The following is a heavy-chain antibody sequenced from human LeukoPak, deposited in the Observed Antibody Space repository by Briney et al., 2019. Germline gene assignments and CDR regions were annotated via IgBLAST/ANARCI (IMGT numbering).Heavy chain of an antibody. CDR2: INHSGST. CDR3: ARCSWIPAVAGTTEGFDY. V-gene: IGHV4-34*01. Sequence: SETLSLTCAVSGGSFSGYYWSWIRQPPGKRLEWIGEINHSGSTNYNPSHKSRVTISVDTSKNQFSLKLSSVTAADTAVYYCARCSWIPAVAGTTEGFDYWGQGTLVTVSS. J-gene: IGHJ4*02. D-gene: IGHD6-19*01. CDR1: GGSFSGYY.